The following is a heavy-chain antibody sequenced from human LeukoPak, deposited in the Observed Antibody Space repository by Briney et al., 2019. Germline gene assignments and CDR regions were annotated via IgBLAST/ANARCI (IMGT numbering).Heavy chain of an antibody. CDR1: GGTFSSYA. CDR3: ARPLRYCTNGVCPGAFDI. V-gene: IGHV1-69*04. CDR2: IIPILGIA. D-gene: IGHD2-8*01. Sequence: SVKVSCKASGGTFSSYAISWVRQAPGQGLEWMGRIIPILGIANYAQKFQGRVTITADKSTSTAYMELSSLRSEDTAVYYCARPLRYCTNGVCPGAFDIWGQGTMVTVSS. J-gene: IGHJ3*02.